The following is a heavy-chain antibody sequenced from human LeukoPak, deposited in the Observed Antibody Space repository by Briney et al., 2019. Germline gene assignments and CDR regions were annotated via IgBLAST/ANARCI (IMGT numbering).Heavy chain of an antibody. Sequence: PGGSLRLSCAASGFTFSSYAMSWVRQAPGKGLEWVSAISGSGGSTYYADSVKGRFTISRDNSKNTLYLQMNSLRAEDTAVYYCAKDGGYSYGYPLYYFDYWGQGTLVTVSS. V-gene: IGHV3-23*01. D-gene: IGHD5-18*01. J-gene: IGHJ4*02. CDR3: AKDGGYSYGYPLYYFDY. CDR1: GFTFSSYA. CDR2: ISGSGGST.